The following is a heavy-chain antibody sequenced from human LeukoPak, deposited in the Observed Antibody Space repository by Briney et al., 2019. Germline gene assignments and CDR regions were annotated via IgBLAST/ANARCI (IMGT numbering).Heavy chain of an antibody. V-gene: IGHV3-21*01. CDR1: GFTFSSST. Sequence: GGSLRLSCVASGFTFSSSTMNWVRQAPGKGLEWVSSISSSSSYIYYADSVKGRFTISRHNAKNSLYLQMNSLRAEDTAVYYCARDNYYYDSSGYYHFDYWGQGTLVTVSS. CDR3: ARDNYYYDSSGYYHFDY. CDR2: ISSSSSYI. J-gene: IGHJ4*02. D-gene: IGHD3-22*01.